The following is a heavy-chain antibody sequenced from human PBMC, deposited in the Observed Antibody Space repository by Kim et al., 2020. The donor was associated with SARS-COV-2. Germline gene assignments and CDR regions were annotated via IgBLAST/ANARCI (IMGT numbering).Heavy chain of an antibody. D-gene: IGHD3-10*01. Sequence: SETLSLTCAVYGGSFSGYYWCWSGQPPGKGLEGRGEINYSGSTNYNPSLQSRGTISADTSKNQFSLLLSSVIAADTAAEYCAGRRWGYGLGSCDCDYWG. CDR3: AGRRWGYGLGSCDCDY. V-gene: IGHV4-34*01. J-gene: IGHJ4*01. CDR2: INYSGST. CDR1: GGSFSGYY.